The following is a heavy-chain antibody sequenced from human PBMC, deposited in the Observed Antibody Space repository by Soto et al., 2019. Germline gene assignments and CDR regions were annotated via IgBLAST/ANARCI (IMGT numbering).Heavy chain of an antibody. D-gene: IGHD1-26*01. Sequence: GASVKVSCKASGGTFSSYAISWVRQAPGQGLEWMGGIIPIFGTANYAQKFQGRVTITADESTSTAYMELSSLRSEDTAVYYCASGGGYNFRSYYYYGMDVWGQGTTVTVSS. CDR2: IIPIFGTA. CDR1: GGTFSSYA. V-gene: IGHV1-69*13. J-gene: IGHJ6*02. CDR3: ASGGGYNFRSYYYYGMDV.